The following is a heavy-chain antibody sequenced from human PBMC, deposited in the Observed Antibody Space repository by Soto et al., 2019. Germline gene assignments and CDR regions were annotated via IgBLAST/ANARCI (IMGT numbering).Heavy chain of an antibody. CDR1: GASIRGDY. V-gene: IGHV4-59*01. CDR3: ARDLWGYCGTDCYPLDV. J-gene: IGHJ6*02. Sequence: PSATLSLTCTIPGASIRGDYWRSIPQPPGKGLEWIGYMYNTGSTVYNPSFKSRVTISVDTSKNQFSLKLNSVTAADTAVYYCARDLWGYCGTDCYPLDVWGQGTTVT. D-gene: IGHD2-21*02. CDR2: MYNTGST.